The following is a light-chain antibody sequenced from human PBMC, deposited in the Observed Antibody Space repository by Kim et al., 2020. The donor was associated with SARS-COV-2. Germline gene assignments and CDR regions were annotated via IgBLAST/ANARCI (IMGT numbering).Light chain of an antibody. V-gene: IGKV3-20*01. J-gene: IGKJ1*01. CDR3: QQYGWSPET. Sequence: SPGERVTLSYRASQSVTSSYFAWYQQKPGQPPRLLIYGASNRATGVPDRFSGSGSGTDFTLTITRLQPEDLAVYYCQQYGWSPETFGQGTKVDIK. CDR2: GAS. CDR1: QSVTSSY.